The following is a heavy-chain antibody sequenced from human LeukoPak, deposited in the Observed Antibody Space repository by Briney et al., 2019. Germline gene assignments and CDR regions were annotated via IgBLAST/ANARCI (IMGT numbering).Heavy chain of an antibody. J-gene: IGHJ4*02. CDR3: AKDEPGYCSGGSCSLGFDY. D-gene: IGHD2-15*01. Sequence: GGSLRLSCAASGFTFSSYGMHWVRQAPGKGLEWVAVISYDGSNKYYADSVKGRFTISRDNSKNTLYLQMNSLRAEDTAVYYCAKDEPGYCSGGSCSLGFDYWGQGTLVTVSS. CDR1: GFTFSSYG. V-gene: IGHV3-30*18. CDR2: ISYDGSNK.